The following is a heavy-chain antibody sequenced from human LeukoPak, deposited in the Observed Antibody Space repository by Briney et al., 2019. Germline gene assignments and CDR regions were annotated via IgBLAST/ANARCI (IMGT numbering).Heavy chain of an antibody. D-gene: IGHD5-18*01. CDR1: GITFSSYT. J-gene: IGHJ4*02. Sequence: PGGSLRLSCAASGITFSSYTMSWVRQAPGKGLEWVASIKHDGTETYFVDSVKGRFTISRDTAKNSLYLQMNSLRVEDTAVYFCARDSRGFSYGPNTDYWGQGTLATVSS. V-gene: IGHV3-7*01. CDR2: IKHDGTET. CDR3: ARDSRGFSYGPNTDY.